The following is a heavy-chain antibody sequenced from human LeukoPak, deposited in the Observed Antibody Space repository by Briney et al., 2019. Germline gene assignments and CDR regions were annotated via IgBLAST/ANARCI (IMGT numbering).Heavy chain of an antibody. J-gene: IGHJ3*02. D-gene: IGHD1-26*01. CDR1: GDSVSSNSAA. CDR2: TYYRSKWYN. CDR3: ARVQLSESYFAHDAFDI. V-gene: IGHV6-1*01. Sequence: SQTLSLTCAISGDSVSSNSAAWNWIRQSPSRGLEWLGRTYYRSKWYNDYAISVKSRITINPDTSKNQFSLQLNSVTPEDTAVYYCARVQLSESYFAHDAFDIWGQGTMVTVSS.